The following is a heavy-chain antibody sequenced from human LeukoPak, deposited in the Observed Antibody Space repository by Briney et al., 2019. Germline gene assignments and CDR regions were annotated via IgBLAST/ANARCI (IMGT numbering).Heavy chain of an antibody. CDR3: ARLHYYASSGSLSDY. D-gene: IGHD3-22*01. V-gene: IGHV5-51*01. J-gene: IGHJ4*02. CDR2: VYVGDSDT. CDR1: GYSFATYW. Sequence: GESLKISCKGSGYSFATYWIAWVRQMPGKGLEWMGIVYVGDSDTRYSPSFQGQVTISADRSISTAYLQWSSLKASDTAMYYCARLHYYASSGSLSDYWGQGTLVTVSS.